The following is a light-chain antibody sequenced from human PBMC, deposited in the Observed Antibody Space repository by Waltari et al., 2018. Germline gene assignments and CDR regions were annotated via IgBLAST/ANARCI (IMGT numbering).Light chain of an antibody. CDR3: QQYGSSPLT. Sequence: EIVLTQSPGTLSLSPGERATLHCRASQSVSSSYLAWYQQKPGQAPRLLIYGASSRATGIPDRFSGSGSGTDFTLTISRLEPEDFAVYYCQQYGSSPLTFGGGTKVEIK. V-gene: IGKV3-20*01. CDR1: QSVSSSY. J-gene: IGKJ4*01. CDR2: GAS.